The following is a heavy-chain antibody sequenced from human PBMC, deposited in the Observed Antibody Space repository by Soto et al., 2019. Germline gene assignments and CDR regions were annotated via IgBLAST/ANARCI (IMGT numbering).Heavy chain of an antibody. D-gene: IGHD1-26*01. CDR3: CSLCRLTTPYYTYY. CDR2: IRSKAYGGTT. Sequence: GGSLRLSCTASGFTFGDYAMSWFRQAPGKGLEWVGFIRSKAYGGTTEYAASVKGRFTISRDDSKSIAYLQMNSLKTEDTAMYFCCSLCRLTTPYYTYYWGQGTLVTVSS. CDR1: GFTFGDYA. J-gene: IGHJ4*02. V-gene: IGHV3-49*03.